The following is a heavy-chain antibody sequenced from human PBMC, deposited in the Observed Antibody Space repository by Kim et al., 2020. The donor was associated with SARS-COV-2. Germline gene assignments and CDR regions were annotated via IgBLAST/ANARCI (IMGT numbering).Heavy chain of an antibody. D-gene: IGHD6-13*01. CDR3: AKNIPSTGIGS. V-gene: IGHV3-23*01. J-gene: IGHJ4*02. Sequence: TYCAASVKGRFTISRDNSKNTVYLQMNSLRAEDTTVFYCAKNIPSTGIGSWGQGTLVTVSS. CDR2: T.